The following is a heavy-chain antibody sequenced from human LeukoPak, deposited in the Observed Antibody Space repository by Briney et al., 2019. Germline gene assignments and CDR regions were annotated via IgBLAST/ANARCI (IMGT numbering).Heavy chain of an antibody. J-gene: IGHJ4*02. CDR3: ARRWGIDNYDILTGYQYYFDY. Sequence: PSETLSLTCAVYGGSFSGYYWSWIRQPPGKGLEWIGEINHSGSTNYNPSLKSRVTISVDTSKNQFSLKLSSVTAADTAVYYCARRWGIDNYDILTGYQYYFDYWGQGTLVTVSS. CDR1: GGSFSGYY. D-gene: IGHD3-9*01. V-gene: IGHV4-34*01. CDR2: INHSGST.